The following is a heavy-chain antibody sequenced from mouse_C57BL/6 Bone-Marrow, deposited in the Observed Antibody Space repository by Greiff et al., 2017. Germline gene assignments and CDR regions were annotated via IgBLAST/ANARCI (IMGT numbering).Heavy chain of an antibody. CDR2: IYPGSGST. J-gene: IGHJ1*03. CDR3: ARWVYDGYYGYWYFGG. D-gene: IGHD2-3*01. V-gene: IGHV1-55*01. CDR1: GYTFTSYW. Sequence: VQLRQSGAELVKPGASVKMSCKASGYTFTSYWITWVKQRPGQGLEWIGDIYPGSGSTNYNGKFKSKATLTVDTSSSTAYMQLSSLTSEDSAVYYCARWVYDGYYGYWYFGGRGTGATVTV.